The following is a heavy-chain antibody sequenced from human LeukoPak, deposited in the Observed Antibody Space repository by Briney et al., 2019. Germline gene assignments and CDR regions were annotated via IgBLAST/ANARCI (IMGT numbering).Heavy chain of an antibody. CDR1: GYSISSGYY. Sequence: PSETLSLTCTVSGYSISSGYYWGWIPQPPGKGLGWIGSIYHSGSTYYNPSLTSRVTISVDTSKNQFSLKLSSVTAADTAVYYCARDGESWWLDGRYFDYWGQGTLVTVSS. J-gene: IGHJ4*02. D-gene: IGHD6-19*01. CDR3: ARDGESWWLDGRYFDY. CDR2: IYHSGST. V-gene: IGHV4-38-2*02.